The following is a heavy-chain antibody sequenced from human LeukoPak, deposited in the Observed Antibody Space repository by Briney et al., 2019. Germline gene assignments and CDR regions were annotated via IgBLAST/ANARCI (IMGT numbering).Heavy chain of an antibody. CDR3: ARDPNSASEWGPFDP. Sequence: SQTLSLTCGISGDGVSSSASWNWIRQSPSRGLEWLGRTYYRSKRFSEYATSVKSRITINADTSKNQFSLQLNSVMPEDTAVYYCARDPNSASEWGPFDPWGQGTLVTVSS. CDR2: TYYRSKRFS. J-gene: IGHJ5*02. V-gene: IGHV6-1*01. CDR1: GDGVSSSAS. D-gene: IGHD6-6*01.